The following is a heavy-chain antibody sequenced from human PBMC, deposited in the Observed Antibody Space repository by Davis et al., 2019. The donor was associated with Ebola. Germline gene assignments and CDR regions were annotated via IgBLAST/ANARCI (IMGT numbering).Heavy chain of an antibody. D-gene: IGHD1-26*01. Sequence: ASVKVSCKASGYTFTSYAMNWVRQAPGQGLEWMGWINTNTGNPTYAQGFTGRFVFSLDTSVSTAYLQISSLKADDTAVYFCARTSIVGTTTTASDIWGQGTKVTVSS. CDR1: GYTFTSYA. V-gene: IGHV7-4-1*02. CDR3: ARTSIVGTTTTASDI. CDR2: INTNTGNP. J-gene: IGHJ3*02.